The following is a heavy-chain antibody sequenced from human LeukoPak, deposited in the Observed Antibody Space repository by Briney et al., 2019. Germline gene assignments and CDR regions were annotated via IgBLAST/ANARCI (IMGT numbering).Heavy chain of an antibody. CDR2: ISSGSSYL. Sequence: GGSLRLSCAASGFTFSSYSMNWVRQAPGKGLEWVSSISSGSSYLYSADSMKGRFTISRDNAKNSLYLQMNSLRAEDTAVYYCARDHLTYSSSSDFDYWGQGTLVTVSS. CDR1: GFTFSSYS. J-gene: IGHJ4*02. CDR3: ARDHLTYSSSSDFDY. D-gene: IGHD6-6*01. V-gene: IGHV3-21*01.